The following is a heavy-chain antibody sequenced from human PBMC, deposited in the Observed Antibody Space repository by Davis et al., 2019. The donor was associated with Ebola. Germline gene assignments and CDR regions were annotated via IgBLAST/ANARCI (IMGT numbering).Heavy chain of an antibody. CDR2: ISGSASST. CDR1: GFSFSIHA. CDR3: ARLMDTYGWYSDL. V-gene: IGHV3-48*02. D-gene: IGHD6-19*01. J-gene: IGHJ5*02. Sequence: GESLKISCAASGFSFSIHALHWVRQAPGKGLEWLSYISGSASSTSYADSVKGRFTISRDNGKNTLYLQMNSLRDEDTAVYHCARLMDTYGWYSDLWGQGTLVTVSS.